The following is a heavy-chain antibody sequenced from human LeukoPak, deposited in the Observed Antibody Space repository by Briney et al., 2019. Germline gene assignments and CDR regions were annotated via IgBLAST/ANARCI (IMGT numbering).Heavy chain of an antibody. J-gene: IGHJ6*02. Sequence: GGSLRLSCAASGFTFSRYSMNWVRQAPGKGLEWVSSISSSSRYIYYADSVKGRFTISRDNAKTSLYLQMNSLRAEDTAVYYCARVERDCSGGSCYYYYYAMDVWGQGTTVTVSS. CDR1: GFTFSRYS. D-gene: IGHD2-15*01. CDR2: ISSSSRYI. V-gene: IGHV3-21*01. CDR3: ARVERDCSGGSCYYYYYAMDV.